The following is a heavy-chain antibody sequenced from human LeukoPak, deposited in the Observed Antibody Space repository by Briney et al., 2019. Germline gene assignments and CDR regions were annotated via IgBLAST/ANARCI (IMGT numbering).Heavy chain of an antibody. CDR2: ISGSGGST. CDR3: PNALDPVDTTMGQ. D-gene: IGHD5-18*01. V-gene: IGHV3-23*01. J-gene: IGHJ4*02. Sequence: PGGSLRLSCAASGFTFSSYAMTWVRQPPGKGLEWVSTISGSGGSTYYADSVKGRFTISRDNSKNTLYLQMNSLRTEDTAVYYCPNALDPVDTTMGQWGQGALVTVSS. CDR1: GFTFSSYA.